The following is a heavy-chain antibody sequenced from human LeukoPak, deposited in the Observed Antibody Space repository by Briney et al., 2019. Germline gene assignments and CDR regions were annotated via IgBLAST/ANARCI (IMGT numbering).Heavy chain of an antibody. D-gene: IGHD4-11*01. CDR1: GYTFTDLY. J-gene: IGHJ4*01. CDR2: IRPNSGGT. Sequence: ASVKVSCKASGYTFTDLYIHWVRQAPGQGLEWMGFIRPNSGGTSYAQKFQGGVTMTRDTSINTAYLELSGLTSDDTAVYFCARHNYDFDFDYWGQGTLVTVSS. CDR3: ARHNYDFDFDY. V-gene: IGHV1-2*02.